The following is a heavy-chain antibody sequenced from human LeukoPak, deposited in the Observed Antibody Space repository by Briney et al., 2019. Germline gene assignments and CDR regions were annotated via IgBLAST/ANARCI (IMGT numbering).Heavy chain of an antibody. V-gene: IGHV3-48*04. Sequence: PRGSLRLSCAASGFTFSSYSMNWVRQAPGKGLEWVSYISSSGSTIYYADSVKGRFTISRDNAKNSLYLQMNSLRAEDTAVYYCARGDGYNSYYFDYWGQGTLVTVSS. CDR1: GFTFSSYS. D-gene: IGHD5-24*01. CDR3: ARGDGYNSYYFDY. CDR2: ISSSGSTI. J-gene: IGHJ4*02.